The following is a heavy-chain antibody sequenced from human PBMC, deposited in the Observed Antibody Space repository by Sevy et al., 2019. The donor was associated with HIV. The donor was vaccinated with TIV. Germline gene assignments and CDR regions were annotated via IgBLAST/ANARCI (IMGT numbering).Heavy chain of an antibody. Sequence: GGSLRLSCAASEFTFSSYAMSWVRQAPGKGLEWVSSISGSGRYTYYADSVDGRFTISRDNSKNTLYVQMNSLRAEDTAVYYCAKGFCSGGTCPRDYYYYGMDVWGQGTTVTVS. CDR3: AKGFCSGGTCPRDYYYYGMDV. D-gene: IGHD2-15*01. V-gene: IGHV3-23*01. CDR1: EFTFSSYA. J-gene: IGHJ6*02. CDR2: ISGSGRYT.